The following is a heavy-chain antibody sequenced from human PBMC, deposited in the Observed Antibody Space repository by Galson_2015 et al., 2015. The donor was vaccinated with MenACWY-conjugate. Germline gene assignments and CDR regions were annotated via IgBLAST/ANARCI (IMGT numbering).Heavy chain of an antibody. CDR2: FNSDGSST. J-gene: IGHJ4*02. CDR1: GFTFSSYW. V-gene: IGHV3-74*01. Sequence: SLRLSCAASGFTFSSYWMHWVRQAPGKGLVWVSLFNSDGSSTSYANSVKGRFTISRDNAKNTLYLQMNSLRAEDTAVYYCAVYCSSTRCYGASGGYWGQGTLVTVSS. CDR3: AVYCSSTRCYGASGGY. D-gene: IGHD2-2*01.